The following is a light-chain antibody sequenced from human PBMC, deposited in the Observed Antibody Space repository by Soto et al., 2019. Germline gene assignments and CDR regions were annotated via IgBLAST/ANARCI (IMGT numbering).Light chain of an antibody. Sequence: DLPMTQSPSTLSASVGDRVTITCRASQSIDNWLAWYQQNPGKAPKVLIYDASSLESGVPSRFSGSGSGTEFTLTISSLQPDDFATYYCQQYSTYSWTFGQGTKVEIK. CDR1: QSIDNW. CDR2: DAS. J-gene: IGKJ1*01. CDR3: QQYSTYSWT. V-gene: IGKV1-5*01.